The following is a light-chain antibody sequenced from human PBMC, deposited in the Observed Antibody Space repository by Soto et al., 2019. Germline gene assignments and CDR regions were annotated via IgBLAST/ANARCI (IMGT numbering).Light chain of an antibody. V-gene: IGKV3-15*01. J-gene: IGKJ1*01. Sequence: IVFTHPPSTPSLSPSERPTLSCRASPSVSSSYLAWYQQKPGLAPRLLIYHASARATGIPARFSGSGSGTEFTLPISGLQSEDFAVTYCQQYNNWPPWTFGQGTKVDI. CDR1: PSVSSSY. CDR2: HAS. CDR3: QQYNNWPPWT.